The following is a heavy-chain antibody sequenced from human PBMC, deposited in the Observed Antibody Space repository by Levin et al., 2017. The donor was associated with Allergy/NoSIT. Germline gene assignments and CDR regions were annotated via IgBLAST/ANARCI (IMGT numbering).Heavy chain of an antibody. D-gene: IGHD3-16*02. Sequence: GESLKISCAASGFTFSSYSMNWVRQAPGKGLEWVSSISSSSSYIYYADSVKGRFTISRDNAKNSRYLQMNSLRAEDTAVYYCARGNYDYVWGSYRPWAFDIWGQGTMVTVSS. J-gene: IGHJ3*02. CDR2: ISSSSSYI. CDR3: ARGNYDYVWGSYRPWAFDI. CDR1: GFTFSSYS. V-gene: IGHV3-21*01.